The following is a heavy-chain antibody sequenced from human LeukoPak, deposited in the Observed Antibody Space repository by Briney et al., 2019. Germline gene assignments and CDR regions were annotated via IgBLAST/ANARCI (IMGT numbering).Heavy chain of an antibody. CDR1: GFSFSNYA. J-gene: IGHJ4*02. V-gene: IGHV3-23*01. CDR2: IGSSGADT. Sequence: PGGSLRLSCAASGFSFSNYAMSWVRQAPGKGLDWVSSIGSSGADTYYADSVKGRFTISRDNSKSTLFLQMNSLRVEDTALYYCAKDGNNFNYWGQGTLVTVSS. CDR3: AKDGNNFNY.